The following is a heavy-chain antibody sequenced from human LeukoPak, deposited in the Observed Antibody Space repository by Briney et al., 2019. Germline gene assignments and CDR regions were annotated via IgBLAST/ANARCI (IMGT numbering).Heavy chain of an antibody. CDR1: GYTFTSYG. CDR2: ISAYNGNT. Sequence: ASVKVSCKASGYTFTSYGISWVRQAPGQGLEWMGWISAYNGNTNYAQKLQGRVTMTIDTSTSTAYMELRSLRSDDTAVYYCARETPEYYDFWSGYYTGIAHFDYWGQGTLVTVSS. V-gene: IGHV1-18*01. D-gene: IGHD3-3*01. CDR3: ARETPEYYDFWSGYYTGIAHFDY. J-gene: IGHJ4*02.